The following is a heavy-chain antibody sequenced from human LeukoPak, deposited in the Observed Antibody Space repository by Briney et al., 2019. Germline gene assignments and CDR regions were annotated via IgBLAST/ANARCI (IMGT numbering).Heavy chain of an antibody. D-gene: IGHD1-26*01. Sequence: GGSLRLSCAASGFTVSSNYMSWVRQAPGKGLEWVSVIYSGGSTYYADSVKGRFTISRDDSKNTLYLQMNSLRAEDTAVYYCARDSNSAFYSWGQGTLVTVSS. J-gene: IGHJ4*02. CDR1: GFTVSSNY. CDR3: ARDSNSAFYS. V-gene: IGHV3-66*02. CDR2: IYSGGST.